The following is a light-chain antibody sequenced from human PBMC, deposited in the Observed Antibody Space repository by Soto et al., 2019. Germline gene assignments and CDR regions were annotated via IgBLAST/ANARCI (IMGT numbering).Light chain of an antibody. CDR2: DVT. CDR3: CSYGGSYTVI. Sequence: QSALNQPRSVSGSPGQSVTVSCTGTSSDVGGYNYVSWYQQHPGKAPKLIISDVTNRPSGVPDRFSGSKSGNTASLTISGLQGEDEAEYYCCSYGGSYTVIFGGGTKVTVL. V-gene: IGLV2-11*01. J-gene: IGLJ2*01. CDR1: SSDVGGYNY.